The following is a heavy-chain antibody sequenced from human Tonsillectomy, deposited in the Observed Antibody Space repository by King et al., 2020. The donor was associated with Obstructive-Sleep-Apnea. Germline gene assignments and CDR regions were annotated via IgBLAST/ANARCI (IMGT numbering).Heavy chain of an antibody. D-gene: IGHD2-15*01. CDR1: GFTFSDYS. Sequence: VQLVESGGGLVQPGGSLRLSCAASGFTFSDYSVNWVRQAPGTGLEWVSYISSDSSNIYYADSVKGRFTISRDNAKNSLYLQMNSLRAEDTAVYSCARDVISAYCSGGSCYPYYFDYWGQGTLVTVSS. V-gene: IGHV3-48*04. CDR3: ARDVISAYCSGGSCYPYYFDY. J-gene: IGHJ4*02. CDR2: ISSDSSNI.